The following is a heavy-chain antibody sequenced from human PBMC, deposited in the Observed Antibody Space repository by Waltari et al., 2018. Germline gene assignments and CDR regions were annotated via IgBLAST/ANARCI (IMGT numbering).Heavy chain of an antibody. CDR1: GYSMRSGYY. Sequence: QVQLQESGPGLAKSSETLSLTCDVSGYSMRSGYYWGWIRQPPRKGLEWLASIYQSGSSYYNPSLRSRVTISVDTSRNQFSLEMTSVTATDTATYYCVAAKEYYYDGSGDDAFETWGQGTLVTVSS. CDR2: IYQSGSS. V-gene: IGHV4-38-2*01. J-gene: IGHJ3*02. CDR3: VAAKEYYYDGSGDDAFET. D-gene: IGHD3-22*01.